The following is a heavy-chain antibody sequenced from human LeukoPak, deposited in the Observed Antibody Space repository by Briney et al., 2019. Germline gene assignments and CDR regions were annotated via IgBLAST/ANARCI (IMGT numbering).Heavy chain of an antibody. D-gene: IGHD6-19*01. J-gene: IGHJ4*02. CDR1: GYTFTNYG. V-gene: IGHV1-18*01. CDR3: ARDRERTGYSSGWYEIDY. CDR2: ISAYNGNT. Sequence: GASVKVSCKASGYTFTNYGISWVRQAPGQGLEWMGWISAYNGNTNYAQKLQGRVTMTTDTSTSTAYMELRSLTSDDTAVYYCARDRERTGYSSGWYEIDYWGQGTLVTVSS.